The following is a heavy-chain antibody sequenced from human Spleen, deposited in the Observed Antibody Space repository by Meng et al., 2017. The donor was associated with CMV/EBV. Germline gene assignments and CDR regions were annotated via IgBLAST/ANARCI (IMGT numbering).Heavy chain of an antibody. V-gene: IGHV3-30-3*01. J-gene: IGHJ4*02. CDR1: GFIFSNYA. D-gene: IGHD5-24*01. CDR2: ISYDGSNK. Sequence: GESLKISCAASGFIFSNYAMHWVRQAPGKGLEWVAVISYDGSNKYYADSVKGRFTISRDNSKNTLYLQMNSLRAEDTAVYYCARVAYNGYNGPFDYWGQGTLVTVSS. CDR3: ARVAYNGYNGPFDY.